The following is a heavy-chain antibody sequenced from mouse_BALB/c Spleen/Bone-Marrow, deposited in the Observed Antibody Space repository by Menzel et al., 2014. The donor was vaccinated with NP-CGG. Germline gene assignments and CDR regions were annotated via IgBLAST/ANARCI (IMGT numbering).Heavy chain of an antibody. J-gene: IGHJ4*01. CDR2: ISSGSSTI. V-gene: IGHV5-17*02. D-gene: IGHD1-1*01. Sequence: EVKLMESGGGLVQPGGSRKLSCAASGFTFSSFGMHWVRQAPEKGLEWVAYISSGSSTIYYADTVKGRFTISRDNPKNTLFLQMTSLRSEDTAMYYCARGNYGFSFYYAMDYWGQGTSVTVSP. CDR3: ARGNYGFSFYYAMDY. CDR1: GFTFSSFG.